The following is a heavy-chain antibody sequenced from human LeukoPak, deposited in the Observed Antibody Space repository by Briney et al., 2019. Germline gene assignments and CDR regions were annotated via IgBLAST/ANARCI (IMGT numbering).Heavy chain of an antibody. CDR3: ARGQAESWYFDH. V-gene: IGHV3-66*02. CDR2: IYSGGRT. J-gene: IGHJ4*02. D-gene: IGHD1-14*01. CDR1: GFTVSSNF. Sequence: PGGSLRLSCAASGFTVSSNFMSWVRQAPGKGLEWVSVIYSGGRTSYADSVKGRFTISRDNSKNTVYLQMNSLRAEDTAIYYCARGQAESWYFDHWGQGTLVTVSS.